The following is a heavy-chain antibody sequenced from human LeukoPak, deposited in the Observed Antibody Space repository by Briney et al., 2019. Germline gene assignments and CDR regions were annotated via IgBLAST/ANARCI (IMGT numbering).Heavy chain of an antibody. J-gene: IGHJ2*01. CDR2: IYHSGST. D-gene: IGHD2-21*01. V-gene: IGHV4-4*02. CDR1: GGSISSSNW. CDR3: ARTPVVIAIPHWYFDL. Sequence: PSGTLSLTCSVSGGSISSSNWWSWVRQPPGKGLEWIGEIYHSGSTNYNPSLKSRATISVDKSKNQFSLKLSSVTALDTAVYYCARTPVVIAIPHWYFDLWGRGTLVTVSS.